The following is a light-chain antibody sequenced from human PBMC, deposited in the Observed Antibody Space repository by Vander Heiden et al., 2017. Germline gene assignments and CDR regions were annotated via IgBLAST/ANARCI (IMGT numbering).Light chain of an antibody. Sequence: VVLTQSPATLSLSPGERATLSCGASQSVNNYLAWYQQKPGQPPRLLIYDSSYRATGVPARISGSGSGTDFTLTISSLEPEDFAVYYCQQRTFWPPALTFGGGTKVEI. V-gene: IGKV3-11*01. CDR3: QQRTFWPPALT. CDR2: DSS. CDR1: QSVNNY. J-gene: IGKJ4*01.